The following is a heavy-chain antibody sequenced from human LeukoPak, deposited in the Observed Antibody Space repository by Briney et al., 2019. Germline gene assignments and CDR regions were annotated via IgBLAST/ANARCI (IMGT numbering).Heavy chain of an antibody. CDR3: ARSRGNYGSGTLRNYFDY. Sequence: SETLSLTCAVYGGSFSGYYWSWIRQPPGKGLEWIGEINHSGSTNYNPSLKSRVTISVDTSKNQFSLKLCSVTAADTAVYYCARSRGNYGSGTLRNYFDYWGQGTLVTVSS. CDR2: INHSGST. V-gene: IGHV4-34*01. D-gene: IGHD3-10*01. J-gene: IGHJ4*02. CDR1: GGSFSGYY.